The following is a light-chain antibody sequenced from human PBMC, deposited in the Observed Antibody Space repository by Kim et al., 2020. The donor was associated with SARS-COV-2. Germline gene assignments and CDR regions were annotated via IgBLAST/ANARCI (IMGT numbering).Light chain of an antibody. V-gene: IGKV3-20*01. CDR2: GAS. CDR3: QQYGSSPIT. CDR1: QSISDNY. Sequence: SPGERATLSCRSSQSISDNYLAWFRLTPGQAPRPLIYGASVRATGVPDRFSGSGSGTDFSLTIRGVEPEDFALYYCQQYGSSPITFGQGTRLEIK. J-gene: IGKJ5*01.